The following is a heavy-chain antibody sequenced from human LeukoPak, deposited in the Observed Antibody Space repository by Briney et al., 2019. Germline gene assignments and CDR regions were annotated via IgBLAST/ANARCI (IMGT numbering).Heavy chain of an antibody. D-gene: IGHD3-10*01. J-gene: IGHJ4*02. CDR2: IYYSGCA. CDR3: ASLPRLPSSGSYSSPFYYFDY. V-gene: IGHV4-39*01. Sequence: NPSETLSLTCTVSGDSLSSSTYYWGWIRQPPGKGLERIGNIYYSGCASYDPSLKSRITIAVDTSKNQFSLRLSSMTAADTAVYYCASLPRLPSSGSYSSPFYYFDYWGQGILVTASS. CDR1: GDSLSSSTYY.